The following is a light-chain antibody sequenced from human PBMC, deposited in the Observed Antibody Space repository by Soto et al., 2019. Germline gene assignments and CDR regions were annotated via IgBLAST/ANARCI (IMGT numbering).Light chain of an antibody. CDR1: QSVLYSSNNKNY. V-gene: IGKV4-1*01. J-gene: IGKJ1*01. Sequence: DIVMTQSPDSLAVSLGERATINCKSSQSVLYSSNNKNYLAWYQQKPGQPPKLLIYWASTRESGVPDRFIGSGSGTDFPLTISSVQAEDVAGYYCQKYYSTPRTFGQGTKVEIK. CDR2: WAS. CDR3: QKYYSTPRT.